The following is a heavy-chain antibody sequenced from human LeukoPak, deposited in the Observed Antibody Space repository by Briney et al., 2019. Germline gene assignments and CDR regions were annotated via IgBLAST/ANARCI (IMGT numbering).Heavy chain of an antibody. D-gene: IGHD3-22*01. V-gene: IGHV3-48*01. CDR3: ARSPWDSSGYYGYNWFDP. CDR2: ISSSSSTI. CDR1: GFTFSSYS. Sequence: GGSLRLSCAASGFTFSSYSMNWVRQAPGKGLEWVSYISSSSSTIYYADSVKGRFTISRDNAKNSLYLQMNSLRAEDTAVYYCARSPWDSSGYYGYNWFDPWGQGTLVTVSS. J-gene: IGHJ5*02.